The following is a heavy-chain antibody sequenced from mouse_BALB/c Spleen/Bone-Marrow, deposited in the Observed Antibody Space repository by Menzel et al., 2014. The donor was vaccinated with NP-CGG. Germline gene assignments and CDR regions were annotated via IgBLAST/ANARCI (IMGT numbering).Heavy chain of an antibody. V-gene: IGHV1S81*02. J-gene: IGHJ3*01. CDR1: GYTFTSYY. CDR2: INPSSGGT. CDR3: TRSGPGFAY. Sequence: QVQLKESGAELVKPGASVKLSCKASGYTFTSYYMYWVKQRPGQGLEWIGEINPSSGGTNFNEKVKSKATLTVDKSSSTAYMQLSSPTSEGSAVYYCTRSGPGFAYWGQGTLVTVSA.